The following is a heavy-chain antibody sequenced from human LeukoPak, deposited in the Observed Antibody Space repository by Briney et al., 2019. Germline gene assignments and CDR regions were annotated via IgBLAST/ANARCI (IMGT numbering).Heavy chain of an antibody. D-gene: IGHD6-19*01. CDR1: GFTFSSYE. V-gene: IGHV3-23*01. CDR3: AKGFLGGTDQYFDS. CDR2: IGSGGGST. Sequence: GGSLRLSCAASGFTFSSYEMNWVRQAPGKGLEWVSAIGSGGGSTDYADSVQGRFTISRDNSKSTLYLQMNSLRAEDTAVYYCAKGFLGGTDQYFDSWGQGTLVTVSS. J-gene: IGHJ4*02.